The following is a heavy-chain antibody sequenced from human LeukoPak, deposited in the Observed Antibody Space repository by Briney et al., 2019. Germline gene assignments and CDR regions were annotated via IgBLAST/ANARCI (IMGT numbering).Heavy chain of an antibody. CDR2: ISGYNGNP. J-gene: IGHJ5*02. D-gene: IGHD6-6*01. V-gene: IGHV1-18*01. CDR3: GRSYSSSHPDWFDP. CDR1: GYTFTSYG. Sequence: ASVKVSCKASGYTFTSYGISWGRQAPGQGLGWMGWISGYNGNPNYAQKLQGRVTMTTDTSTSTAYMELRSLRADDTAVYYCGRSYSSSHPDWFDPWGQGTLVTVSS.